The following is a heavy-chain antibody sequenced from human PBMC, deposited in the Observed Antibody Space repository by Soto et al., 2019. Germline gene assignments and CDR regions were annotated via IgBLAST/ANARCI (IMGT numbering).Heavy chain of an antibody. CDR3: ARDHGMFLSYYYYGMDV. CDR1: GFTFSRFS. Sequence: QVQLVESGGGVVQPGRSLRLYCAASGFTFSRFSMHWVRQAPGKGLAWVAVISYDGNNKHFAESVKGRFSISRDDSKNTVYLEMNILRGDDSAVYYCARDHGMFLSYYYYGMDVWGQGTTVTVSS. CDR2: ISYDGNNK. J-gene: IGHJ6*02. D-gene: IGHD3-10*02. V-gene: IGHV3-30-3*01.